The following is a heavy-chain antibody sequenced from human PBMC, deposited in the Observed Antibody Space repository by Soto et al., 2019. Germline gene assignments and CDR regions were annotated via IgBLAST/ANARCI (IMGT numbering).Heavy chain of an antibody. CDR1: GYTFTSYY. Sequence: VASVKVSCKASGYTFTSYYMHWVRQAPGQGLEWMGIINPSGGSTSYAQKFQGRVTMTRDTSTSTVYMELSSLRSEDTAVYYCARGGSSGWSGGGGWFDPWGQGTLVTVSS. CDR3: ARGGSSGWSGGGGWFDP. J-gene: IGHJ5*02. CDR2: INPSGGST. V-gene: IGHV1-46*01. D-gene: IGHD6-19*01.